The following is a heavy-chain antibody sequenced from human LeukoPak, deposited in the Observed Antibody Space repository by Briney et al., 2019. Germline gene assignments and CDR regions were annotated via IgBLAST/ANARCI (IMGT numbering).Heavy chain of an antibody. CDR1: GYTFTGYY. D-gene: IGHD3-10*01. Sequence: ASVKVSCKASGYTFTGYYMHWVRQAPGQGLEWMGWINPNSGGTNYAQKFQGRVTMTRDTSISTAYMELSRLRSDDTAVYYCARGGYGSGSDDASDIWGQGTMVTVSS. CDR3: ARGGYGSGSDDASDI. J-gene: IGHJ3*02. V-gene: IGHV1-2*02. CDR2: INPNSGGT.